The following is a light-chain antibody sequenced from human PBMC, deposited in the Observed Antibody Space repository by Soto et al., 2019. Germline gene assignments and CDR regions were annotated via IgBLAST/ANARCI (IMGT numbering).Light chain of an antibody. CDR3: CSYAGSSTHVV. Sequence: QSVLTQPASVSGSPGQSITISCTGTSSDVGSYNLVSWYQQHPGKAPKLMIYEGSKRPSGVSNRFSGSKSGNTASLTIPGLQAEDEADYYCCSYAGSSTHVVFGGGTKVTVL. V-gene: IGLV2-23*01. CDR2: EGS. J-gene: IGLJ2*01. CDR1: SSDVGSYNL.